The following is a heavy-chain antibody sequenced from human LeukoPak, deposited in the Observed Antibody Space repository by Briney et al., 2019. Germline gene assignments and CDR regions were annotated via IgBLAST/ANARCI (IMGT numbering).Heavy chain of an antibody. V-gene: IGHV3-23*01. CDR3: AKVDRYSGSYRSLDY. Sequence: PGGSLRLSCAASGFTFSSYAMSWVCQAPGKGLEWVSLISGSGGTTYYADSVKGRFTISRDNSKNTLYLQMNSLRAEDTAVYYCAKVDRYSGSYRSLDYWGQGTLVTVSS. J-gene: IGHJ4*02. CDR2: ISGSGGTT. CDR1: GFTFSSYA. D-gene: IGHD1-26*01.